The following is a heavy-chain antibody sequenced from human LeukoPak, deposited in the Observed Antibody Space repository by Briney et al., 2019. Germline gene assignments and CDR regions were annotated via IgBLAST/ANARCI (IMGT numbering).Heavy chain of an antibody. CDR2: ISGYNGNT. J-gene: IGHJ5*02. V-gene: IGHV1-18*01. CDR3: ARSGYCSGGSCYPDHWFDP. D-gene: IGHD2-15*01. CDR1: GDTLTNYG. Sequence: GASVKVSCKASGDTLTNYGITWVRQAPGQGLEWMGWISGYNGNTNYAQKLQGRVTMTTDTSTSTAYMELRSLRSDDTAVYYCARSGYCSGGSCYPDHWFDPWGQGTLVTVSS.